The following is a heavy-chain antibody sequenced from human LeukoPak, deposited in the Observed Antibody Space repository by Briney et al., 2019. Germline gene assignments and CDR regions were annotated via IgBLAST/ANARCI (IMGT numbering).Heavy chain of an antibody. V-gene: IGHV6-1*01. Sequence: SQTLSLTCAISGDSVTSNSAAWSWISQSPSRGLEWLGRTYYRSKWYNDYAVSMKSRITINPDTSKNQFSLQLNSVTPEDTAMYFCVREKYYFGSGTVLDYWGQGTLVTVSS. CDR1: GDSVTSNSAA. D-gene: IGHD3-10*01. CDR2: TYYRSKWYN. CDR3: VREKYYFGSGTVLDY. J-gene: IGHJ4*02.